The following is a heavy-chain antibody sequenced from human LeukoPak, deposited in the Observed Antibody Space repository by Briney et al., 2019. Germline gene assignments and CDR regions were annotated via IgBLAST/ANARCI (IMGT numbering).Heavy chain of an antibody. D-gene: IGHD3-9*01. Sequence: SETLSLTCTVSGYCISSGYYWGWIRQPPGKGLEWLGSIYHSGSTYYNPSLKSRVTISVDTSKNQFSLKLSSVTAADTAVYYCARVFSPDYDILTGYYTGEGFDYWGQGTLVTVSS. V-gene: IGHV4-38-2*02. CDR2: IYHSGST. CDR1: GYCISSGYY. J-gene: IGHJ4*02. CDR3: ARVFSPDYDILTGYYTGEGFDY.